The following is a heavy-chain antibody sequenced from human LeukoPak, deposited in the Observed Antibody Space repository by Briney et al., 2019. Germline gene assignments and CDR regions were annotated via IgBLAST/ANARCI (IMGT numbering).Heavy chain of an antibody. CDR2: IRYDGSNK. CDR1: GFTFSSYG. CDR3: AKNGHQLLYGGFDY. V-gene: IGHV3-30*02. D-gene: IGHD2-2*02. J-gene: IGHJ4*02. Sequence: PGGSLRLSCAASGFTFSSYGMHWVRQAPGKGLEWVAFIRYDGSNKYYADSVKGRFTISRDNSKNTLYLQMNSLRAEDTAVYYCAKNGHQLLYGGFDYWGQGTLVTVSS.